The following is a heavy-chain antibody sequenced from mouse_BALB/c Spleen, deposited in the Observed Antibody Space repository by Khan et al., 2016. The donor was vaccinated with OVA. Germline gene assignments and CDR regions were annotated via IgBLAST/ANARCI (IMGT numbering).Heavy chain of an antibody. Sequence: EVELVGSGGDLVKPGGSLKLSCAASGFTFSSYSMSWVRQTPDKRLEWVATISSAGDYTYYPDSVKGRFTISRDYAKNTLYLQMSSLKSEDTAMYYCASHLTGSFAYWGQGTLVTVSA. CDR1: GFTFSSYS. V-gene: IGHV5-6*01. CDR2: ISSAGDYT. D-gene: IGHD4-1*01. CDR3: ASHLTGSFAY. J-gene: IGHJ3*01.